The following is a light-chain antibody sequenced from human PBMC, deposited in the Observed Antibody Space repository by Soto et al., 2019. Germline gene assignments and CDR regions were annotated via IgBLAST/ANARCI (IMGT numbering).Light chain of an antibody. CDR2: EVS. V-gene: IGLV2-14*01. CDR1: SSDVGGYNY. CDR3: SSYGSTSTRYV. Sequence: QSVLTQPASVSGSPGQSITISCTGTSSDVGGYNYVSWYQQHPGKAPKLMIYEVSNRPSGVSNRFSGSKSGNTASLTISGLQAEDEANYFCSSYGSTSTRYVFGTGTKLPVL. J-gene: IGLJ1*01.